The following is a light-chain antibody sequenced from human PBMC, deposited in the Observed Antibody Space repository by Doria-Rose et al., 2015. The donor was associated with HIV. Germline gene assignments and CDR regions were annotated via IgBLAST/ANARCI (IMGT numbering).Light chain of an antibody. V-gene: IGLV1-44*01. J-gene: IGLJ1*01. CDR2: SDN. Sequence: SVLTQPPSASGTPGQRVSISCSGSSSNIGDNTVNWYQQFPKAAPRLLIYSDNQRPSGVPARFSGSKSGTSASLAVSGLQSEDEADYYCAAWDDRLKGYVFGSGTSVTVL. CDR1: SSNIGDNT. CDR3: AAWDDRLKGYV.